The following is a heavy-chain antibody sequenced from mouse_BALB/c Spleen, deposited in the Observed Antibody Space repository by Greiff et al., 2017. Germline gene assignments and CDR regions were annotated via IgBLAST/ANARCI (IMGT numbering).Heavy chain of an antibody. J-gene: IGHJ3*01. Sequence: VQLQQSGAELVRSGASVKLSCTASGFNIKDYYMHWVKQRPEQGLEWIGWIDPENGDTEYAPKFQGKATMTADTSSNTAYLQLSSLTSEDTAVYYCNARYDGYYAWFAYWGQGTLVTVSA. D-gene: IGHD2-3*01. CDR1: GFNIKDYY. CDR3: NARYDGYYAWFAY. CDR2: IDPENGDT. V-gene: IGHV14-4*02.